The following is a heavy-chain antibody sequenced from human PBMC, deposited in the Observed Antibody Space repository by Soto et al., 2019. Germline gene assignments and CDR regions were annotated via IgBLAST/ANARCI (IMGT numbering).Heavy chain of an antibody. Sequence: ASVKVSWKASGSTFSSYAISWVRQAPGQGLEWMGGIIPIFGTANYAQKFQGRVTITADESTSTAYMELSSLRSEDTAVYYCARGTGLGNYDFWSGYYPRYYFDYWFQGTLATVS. D-gene: IGHD3-3*01. CDR3: ARGTGLGNYDFWSGYYPRYYFDY. CDR2: IIPIFGTA. CDR1: GSTFSSYA. J-gene: IGHJ4*02. V-gene: IGHV1-69*13.